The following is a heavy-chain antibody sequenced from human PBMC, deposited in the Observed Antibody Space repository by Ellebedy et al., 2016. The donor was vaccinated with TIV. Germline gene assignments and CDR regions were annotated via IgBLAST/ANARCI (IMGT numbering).Heavy chain of an antibody. CDR2: IYHRGST. CDR1: GGSISTSNW. V-gene: IGHV4-4*02. D-gene: IGHD4-17*01. J-gene: IGHJ4*02. CDR3: ARVDYVDHKIDS. Sequence: SETLSLXXAVSGGSISTSNWWSWVRQPPGKGLEWIGGIYHRGSTNYNPSLKSRVNISVDKSKNQFSLRLSSVTAADTAVYYCARVDYVDHKIDSWGQGTLVTVSS.